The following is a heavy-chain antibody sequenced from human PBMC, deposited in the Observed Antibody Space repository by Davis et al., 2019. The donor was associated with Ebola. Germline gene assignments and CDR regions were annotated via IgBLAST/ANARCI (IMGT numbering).Heavy chain of an antibody. J-gene: IGHJ6*02. CDR3: ARVPVYYDTSGYYYYYGMDV. Sequence: GGSLRLSCAASGFTFSNFWMHWVRQAPGKGLEWVSGISWKSGSIGYADSVKGRFTISRDNAKNSLYLQMNSLRAEDTAVYYCARVPVYYDTSGYYYYYGMDVWGQGTTVTVSS. CDR2: ISWKSGSI. CDR1: GFTFSNFW. D-gene: IGHD3-22*01. V-gene: IGHV3-20*04.